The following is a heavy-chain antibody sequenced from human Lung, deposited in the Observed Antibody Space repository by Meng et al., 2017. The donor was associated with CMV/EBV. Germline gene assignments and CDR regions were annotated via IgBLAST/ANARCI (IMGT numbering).Heavy chain of an antibody. CDR3: ARDGGESTSWYYWFAP. CDR2: ISPVDGNT. Sequence: SCYPFTKIGISWVRQAPGQGPEWMGWISPVDGNTNYAQKTQGRVTLTIDTSTSTVYLELRSLRSDDTAIYSCARDGGESTSWYYWFAPWGQGTLVTVSS. J-gene: IGHJ5*02. CDR1: CYPFTKIG. V-gene: IGHV1-18*01. D-gene: IGHD6-13*01.